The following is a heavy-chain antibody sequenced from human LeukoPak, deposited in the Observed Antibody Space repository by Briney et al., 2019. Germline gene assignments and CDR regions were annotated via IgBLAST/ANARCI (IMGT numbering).Heavy chain of an antibody. CDR3: AKAGSVTGSTDFGY. CDR1: GFTFSSYA. CDR2: ISGSGGST. Sequence: GGSLRLSCAASGFTFSSYAMSWFRQAPGKGLEWVSAISGSGGSTYYADSVKARFTISRDNSKNTLYLQMNSLRAEDTAVYYCAKAGSVTGSTDFGYWGQGTLVTVSS. V-gene: IGHV3-23*01. D-gene: IGHD2-2*01. J-gene: IGHJ4*02.